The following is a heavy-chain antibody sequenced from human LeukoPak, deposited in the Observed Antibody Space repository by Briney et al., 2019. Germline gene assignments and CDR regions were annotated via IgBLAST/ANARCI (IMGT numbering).Heavy chain of an antibody. Sequence: SVKVSCKASGGTFISYAISWVRQAPGQGLEWMGRIIPIFGTANYAQKFQGRVTITTDESTSTAYMELSSLRSEDTAVYYCASSSLVGLGTAMVDYYYYMDVWGKGTTVTVSS. CDR3: ASSSLVGLGTAMVDYYYYMDV. D-gene: IGHD5-18*01. CDR2: IIPIFGTA. CDR1: GGTFISYA. J-gene: IGHJ6*03. V-gene: IGHV1-69*05.